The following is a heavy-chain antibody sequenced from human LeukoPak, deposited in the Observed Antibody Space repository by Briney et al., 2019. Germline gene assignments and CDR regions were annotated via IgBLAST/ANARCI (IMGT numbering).Heavy chain of an antibody. CDR3: AKVPLYGSGNDGMDV. J-gene: IGHJ6*02. CDR2: VHNEGSAT. Sequence: PGGSLRLSCAASGFTFSSYWMHWVRQAPGEGLVWVSRVHNEGSATSYADSVKGRFTISRDNAKNTLYLQMNSLRAEDTAVYYCAKVPLYGSGNDGMDVWGQGTTVTVSS. D-gene: IGHD3-10*01. V-gene: IGHV3-74*01. CDR1: GFTFSSYW.